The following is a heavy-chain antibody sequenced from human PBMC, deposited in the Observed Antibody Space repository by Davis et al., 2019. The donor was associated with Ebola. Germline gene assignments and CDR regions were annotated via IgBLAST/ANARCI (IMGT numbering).Heavy chain of an antibody. J-gene: IGHJ4*02. Sequence: SVKVSCKASGGTFSSYAIRWVRQAPGQGLEWMGGVIPIFGTANYAQKFQGRVTITADESTSTAYMELSSLRSEDTAVYYCARVWFRESFDYWGQGTLVTVSS. CDR3: ARVWFRESFDY. CDR2: VIPIFGTA. V-gene: IGHV1-69*13. CDR1: GGTFSSYA. D-gene: IGHD3-10*01.